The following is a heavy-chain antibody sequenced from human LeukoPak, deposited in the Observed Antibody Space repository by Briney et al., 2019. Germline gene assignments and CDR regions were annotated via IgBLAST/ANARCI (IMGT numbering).Heavy chain of an antibody. Sequence: SETLSLTCTVSGGSISSRSYYWSWIRQPPGKGLEWIGYIYYSGSTNYNPSLKSRVTISVDTSKNQFSLKLSSVTAADTAVYYCARVVVVITTHNWFDPWGQGTLVTVSS. CDR2: IYYSGST. CDR1: GGSISSRSYY. J-gene: IGHJ5*02. V-gene: IGHV4-61*01. CDR3: ARVVVVITTHNWFDP. D-gene: IGHD3-22*01.